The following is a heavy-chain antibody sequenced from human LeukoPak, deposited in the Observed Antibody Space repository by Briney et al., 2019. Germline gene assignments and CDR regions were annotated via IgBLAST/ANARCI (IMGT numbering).Heavy chain of an antibody. CDR1: GYTFTSYG. CDR3: ARVDPSYYYDSSGYEPDY. Sequence: ASVKVSCKASGYTFTSYGISWVRQAPGQGLEWMGWINPNSGGTNYAQKFQGRVTMTRDTSISTAYMELSRLRSDDTAVYYCARVDPSYYYDSSGYEPDYWGQGTLVTVSS. J-gene: IGHJ4*02. D-gene: IGHD3-22*01. CDR2: INPNSGGT. V-gene: IGHV1-2*02.